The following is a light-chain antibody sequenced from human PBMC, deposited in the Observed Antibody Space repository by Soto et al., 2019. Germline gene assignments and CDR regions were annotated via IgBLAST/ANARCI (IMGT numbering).Light chain of an antibody. CDR1: QSISRW. V-gene: IGKV1-5*01. CDR3: QQYNSNSKYT. J-gene: IGKJ2*01. Sequence: DIKMTQSPSTLSASVGDRVTITCRASQSISRWLAWYLQRPGKAPKLLIYDASSLESGVPSRFSGSGSGTEFTLTISSLQPDDFATYYCQQYNSNSKYTFGQGTKVDI. CDR2: DAS.